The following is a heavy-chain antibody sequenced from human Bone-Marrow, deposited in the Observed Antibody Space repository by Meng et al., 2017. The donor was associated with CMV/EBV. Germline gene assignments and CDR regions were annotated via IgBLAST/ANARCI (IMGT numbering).Heavy chain of an antibody. Sequence: SGFTFSSYTMTWVRQAPGKGLEWVSSISSSSSFKYYADSVKGRFAISRDNAKNSLYLQMNSLRAEDTAVYYCARDPTGYSYGYSDYWGQGTLVTVSS. D-gene: IGHD5-18*01. CDR2: ISSSSSFK. J-gene: IGHJ4*02. CDR1: GFTFSSYT. V-gene: IGHV3-21*01. CDR3: ARDPTGYSYGYSDY.